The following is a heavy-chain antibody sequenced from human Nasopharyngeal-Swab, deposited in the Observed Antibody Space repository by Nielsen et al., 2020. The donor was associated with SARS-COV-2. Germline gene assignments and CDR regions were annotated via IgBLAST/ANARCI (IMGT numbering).Heavy chain of an antibody. Sequence: VRQAPGKGLEWVAIIKQDGSEEKYVDSVRGRFTTSRDNAKSSLYLQMSSLRGEDTAMYYCAGGTGWLITHWGQGTLVTVSS. CDR3: AGGTGWLITH. J-gene: IGHJ4*02. V-gene: IGHV3-7*03. CDR2: IKQDGSEE. D-gene: IGHD6-19*01.